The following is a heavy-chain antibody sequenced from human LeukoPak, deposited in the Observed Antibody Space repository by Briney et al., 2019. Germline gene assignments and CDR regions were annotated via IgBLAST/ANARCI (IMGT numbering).Heavy chain of an antibody. CDR3: ARTPSIAALWAFDI. V-gene: IGHV1-2*02. CDR1: GYTFTGYY. Sequence: GASVKVSCKASGYTFTGYYMHWVRQAPGQGLEWMGWINPNSGGTNYAQKFQGRVTMTRDTSISTAYMELSRLRSDDTAVYCCARTPSIAALWAFDIWGQGTMVTVSS. D-gene: IGHD6-6*01. J-gene: IGHJ3*02. CDR2: INPNSGGT.